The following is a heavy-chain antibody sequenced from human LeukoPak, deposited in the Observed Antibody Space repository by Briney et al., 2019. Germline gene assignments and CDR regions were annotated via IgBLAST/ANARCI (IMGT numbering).Heavy chain of an antibody. V-gene: IGHV1-2*04. D-gene: IGHD1-14*01. CDR1: GYTFTGYY. CDR2: INPNSGGT. J-gene: IGHJ6*02. CDR3: ARVESEDAHHYYCGMDV. Sequence: ASVKVPCKASGYTFTGYYMHWVRQAPGQGLEWMGWINPNSGGTNYAQKFQGWVTMTRDTSISTAYMELSRLRSDDTAVYYCARVESEDAHHYYCGMDVWGQGTTVTVSS.